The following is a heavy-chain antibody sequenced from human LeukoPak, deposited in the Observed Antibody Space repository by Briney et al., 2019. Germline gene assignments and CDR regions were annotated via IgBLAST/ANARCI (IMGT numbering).Heavy chain of an antibody. V-gene: IGHV5-51*01. CDR3: ARLRWPRGGRSSFDY. CDR1: GYSFTSHW. Sequence: GESLKISCKGSGYSFTSHWIGWVRQMPGKGLEWMGIVNPDDSDTIYSPSFQGQVTISADESITTAYLQWSSLKASDTAMYYCARLRWPRGGRSSFDYWGQGSLVTVSS. J-gene: IGHJ4*02. D-gene: IGHD4-23*01. CDR2: VNPDDSDT.